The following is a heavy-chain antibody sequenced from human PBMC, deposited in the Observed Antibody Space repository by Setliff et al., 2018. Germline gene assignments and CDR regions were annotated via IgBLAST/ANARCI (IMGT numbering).Heavy chain of an antibody. CDR1: GGSTSSSSYY. D-gene: IGHD3-22*01. CDR3: ATLREYYYDSSGLFGAFDI. V-gene: IGHV4-39*01. J-gene: IGHJ3*02. CDR2: IYYSGST. Sequence: SETLSLTCTVSGGSTSSSSYYWGWIRQPPGKGLEWIGSIYYSGSTYYNPSLKSRVTISVDTSKNQFSLKLSSVTAADTAVYYCATLREYYYDSSGLFGAFDIWGQGTMVTVSS.